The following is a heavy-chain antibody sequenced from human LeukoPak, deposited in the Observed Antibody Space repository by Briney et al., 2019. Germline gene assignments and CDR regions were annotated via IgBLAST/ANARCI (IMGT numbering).Heavy chain of an antibody. D-gene: IGHD3-9*01. CDR2: IYAGGNT. J-gene: IGHJ6*02. Sequence: GGSLRLSCAASGFTVSSNYISWVRQAPGKGLEWVSVIYAGGNTYYADSVEGRFTISRDNSKNTLYLQMDSLRGEDTAVYYCARSVYYDTLTGYYYYALDVWGQGTTVTVSS. CDR3: ARSVYYDTLTGYYYYALDV. V-gene: IGHV3-66*01. CDR1: GFTVSSNY.